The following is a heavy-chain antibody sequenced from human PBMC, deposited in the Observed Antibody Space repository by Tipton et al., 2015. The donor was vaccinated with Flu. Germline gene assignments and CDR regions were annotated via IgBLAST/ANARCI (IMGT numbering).Heavy chain of an antibody. D-gene: IGHD6-13*01. J-gene: IGHJ5*02. CDR3: ATVKPTGYLGTAAGWFDT. V-gene: IGHV1-2*02. CDR1: GYTLTGYY. CDR2: INPNSGGT. Sequence: VQLVQSGAEMRKPGASVKVSCKASGYTLTGYYMHWVRQAPGQGLEWMGWINPNSGGTNSAQTFQGRVTMTRDTSINTAYMEMTSLTSDDTAVYFCATVKPTGYLGTAAGWFDTWGQGTLVSVSS.